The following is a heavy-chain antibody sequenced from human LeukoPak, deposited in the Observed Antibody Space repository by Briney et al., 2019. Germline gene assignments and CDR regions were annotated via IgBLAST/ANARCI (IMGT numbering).Heavy chain of an antibody. Sequence: SETLSLTCAVYGWSFNDYYWNWVRQPPGKGLEWIGEINARGDTNYDPSLKSRVTISVDSSKNQFSLTLTSMIAADTAIYYCARGQVPAARGYNWFDPWGQGTLVTVSS. CDR3: ARGQVPAARGYNWFDP. V-gene: IGHV4-34*01. J-gene: IGHJ5*02. D-gene: IGHD2-2*01. CDR2: INARGDT. CDR1: GWSFNDYY.